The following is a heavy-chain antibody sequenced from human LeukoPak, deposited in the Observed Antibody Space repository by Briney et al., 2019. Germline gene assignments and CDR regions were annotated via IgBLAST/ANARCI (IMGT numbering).Heavy chain of an antibody. CDR3: ASSGITPFDY. CDR2: INHSGST. D-gene: IGHD3-10*01. V-gene: IGHV4-34*01. Sequence: SETLSLTCAVYGGSFSGYYWSWIRQPPGKGLEWIGEINHSGSTNYNPSLKSRVTISVDTSKNQFPLKLSSVTAADTAVYYCASSGITPFDYWGQGTLVTVSS. CDR1: GGSFSGYY. J-gene: IGHJ4*02.